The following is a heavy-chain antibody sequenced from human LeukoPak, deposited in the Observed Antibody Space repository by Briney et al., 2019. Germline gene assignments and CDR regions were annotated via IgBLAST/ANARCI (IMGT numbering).Heavy chain of an antibody. CDR3: ARVHCSGGSCYSYKVGKNAFDI. CDR1: GGSISSGDYY. CDR2: IYYSGST. Sequence: SETLSLTCTVSGGSISSGDYYWSWIRQPPGKGLEWIGYIYYSGSTYYNPSLKSRLTISVDTSKNQFSLKLSSVTAADTAVYYCARVHCSGGSCYSYKVGKNAFDIWGQGTMVTVSS. J-gene: IGHJ3*02. V-gene: IGHV4-30-4*08. D-gene: IGHD2-15*01.